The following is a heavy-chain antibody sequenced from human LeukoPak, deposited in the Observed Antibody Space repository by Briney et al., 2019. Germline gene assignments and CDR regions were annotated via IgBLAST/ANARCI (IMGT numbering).Heavy chain of an antibody. D-gene: IGHD6-13*01. CDR2: ISAYNGNT. J-gene: IGHJ4*02. CDR3: ARAEVVGRIAAAGTL. CDR1: GYTFTSYG. V-gene: IGHV1-18*01. Sequence: ASVKVSCKASGYTFTSYGISWVRQAPGQGLEWMGWISAYNGNTNYAQKLQGRVTMTTDTSTSTAYMELRSLRSDDTAVYYCARAEVVGRIAAAGTLWGQGTLVTVSS.